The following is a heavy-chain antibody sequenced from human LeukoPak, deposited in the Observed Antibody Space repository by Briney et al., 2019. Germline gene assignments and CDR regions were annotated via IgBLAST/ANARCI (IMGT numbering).Heavy chain of an antibody. Sequence: GGSLRLSCAASGFTFSSYAMSWVRQAPGKGLECVSGISGSGGSTYYADSVKGRFAISRDNSKNTLYLQMNSLRAEDTAVYYCAKDVYGDYGGLDYWGQGTLVTVSS. J-gene: IGHJ4*02. CDR1: GFTFSSYA. D-gene: IGHD4-17*01. CDR3: AKDVYGDYGGLDY. V-gene: IGHV3-23*01. CDR2: ISGSGGST.